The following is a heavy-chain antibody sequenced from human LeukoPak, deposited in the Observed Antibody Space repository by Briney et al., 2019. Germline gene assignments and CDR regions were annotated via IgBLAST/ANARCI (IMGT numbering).Heavy chain of an antibody. CDR3: ARVTVETTLDY. CDR2: INHSGST. Sequence: SETLSLTCAVYGGSFSDYYWSWTRQPPGKGLEWIGEINHSGSTNYNPSLKSRVTISVDTSKNQFSLKLSSVTAADTAVYYCARVTVETTLDYWGQGTLVTVSS. J-gene: IGHJ4*02. CDR1: GGSFSDYY. D-gene: IGHD4-17*01. V-gene: IGHV4-34*01.